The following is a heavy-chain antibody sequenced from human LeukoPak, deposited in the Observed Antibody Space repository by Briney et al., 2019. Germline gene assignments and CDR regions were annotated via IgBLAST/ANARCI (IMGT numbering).Heavy chain of an antibody. J-gene: IGHJ4*02. CDR3: AKDFPHYDDSSGYPDY. D-gene: IGHD3-22*01. Sequence: GGSLRLSCAASGFTFSSYAMSWVRQAPGKGLEWVPAISGSGGSTYYADSVKGRFTISRDNSKNTLYLQMNSLRAEDTAVYYCAKDFPHYDDSSGYPDYWGQGTLVTVSS. CDR2: ISGSGGST. CDR1: GFTFSSYA. V-gene: IGHV3-23*01.